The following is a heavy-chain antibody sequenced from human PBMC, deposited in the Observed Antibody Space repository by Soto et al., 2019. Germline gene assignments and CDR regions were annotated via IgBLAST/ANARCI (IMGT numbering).Heavy chain of an antibody. V-gene: IGHV4-34*01. J-gene: IGHJ3*01. D-gene: IGHD6-19*01. CDR2: VNHNGRN. CDR3: ARGGSSDWQVAFDF. Sequence: SETLSLTCAVYGGSFSGYLWRWIRQTPGKGLEWIGKVNHNGRNNYNPSLKSRVTISLDMSKNQISLKLTSVTAADTAVYYCARGGSSDWQVAFDFWGQGTMVTVSS. CDR1: GGSFSGYL.